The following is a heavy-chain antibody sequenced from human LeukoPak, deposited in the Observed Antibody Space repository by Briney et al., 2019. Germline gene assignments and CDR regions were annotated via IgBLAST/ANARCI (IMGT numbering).Heavy chain of an antibody. CDR1: GGSISSSSYY. V-gene: IGHV4-39*01. CDR3: ARHVLMPIVVDYFDY. Sequence: PSETLSLTCTVSGGSISSSSYYWGWIRQPPGKGLEWIGSIYYSGSTYYNPSLKSRVTISVDTSKNQFSLKLSSVTAADTAVYYSARHVLMPIVVDYFDYWGQGTLVTVSS. D-gene: IGHD3-22*01. J-gene: IGHJ4*02. CDR2: IYYSGST.